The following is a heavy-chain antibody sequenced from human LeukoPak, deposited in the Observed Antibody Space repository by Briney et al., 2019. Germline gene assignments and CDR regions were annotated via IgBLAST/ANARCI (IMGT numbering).Heavy chain of an antibody. J-gene: IGHJ3*02. V-gene: IGHV3-30*18. CDR1: GFTFSSYG. CDR2: ISYDGSNK. D-gene: IGHD3-22*01. Sequence: RSLRLSCAASGFTFSSYGMHWVRQAPGKGLEWVAVISYDGSNKYYADSVKGRFTISRDNSKNTLYLQMNSLRAEDTAVYYCAKDRDSSGLYDAFDIWGQGTMVTVSS. CDR3: AKDRDSSGLYDAFDI.